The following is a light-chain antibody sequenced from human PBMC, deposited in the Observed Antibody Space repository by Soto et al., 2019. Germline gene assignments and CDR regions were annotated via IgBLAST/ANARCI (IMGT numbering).Light chain of an antibody. Sequence: DVVMTQSPLSLPVTLGQPASISCRSSQSLVYSDGNTYLNWFQQRPGQSPRRLIYNVSKRDSGVPDRFSGSGSGTDFTLKISRVKAEDVGVYYCMQGTHWPPITFGQGTRLEIK. CDR1: QSLVYSDGNTY. V-gene: IGKV2-30*01. CDR3: MQGTHWPPIT. CDR2: NVS. J-gene: IGKJ5*01.